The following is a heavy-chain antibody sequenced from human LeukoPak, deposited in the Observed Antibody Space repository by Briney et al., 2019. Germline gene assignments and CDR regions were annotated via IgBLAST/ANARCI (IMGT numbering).Heavy chain of an antibody. CDR2: IYPGDSDT. D-gene: IGHD6-13*01. V-gene: IGHV5-51*01. J-gene: IGHJ3*02. Sequence: GESLKISCNGSGYSFTSYWIGWVRQMPGKGLEWMGIIYPGDSDTRYSPSFQGQVTISADKSISTAYLQWSSLKASDTAMYYCARLKAAAGTGGAFDIWGQGTMVTVSS. CDR1: GYSFTSYW. CDR3: ARLKAAAGTGGAFDI.